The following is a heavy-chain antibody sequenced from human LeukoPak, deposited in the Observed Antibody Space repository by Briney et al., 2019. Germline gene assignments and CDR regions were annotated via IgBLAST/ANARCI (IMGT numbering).Heavy chain of an antibody. V-gene: IGHV4-39*01. Sequence: TSETLSLTCTVSGGSISSSSYYWGWIRQPPGKGLEWIGSICYSGSTYYNPSLKSRVTISVDTSKNQFSLKLSSVTAADTAVYYCARPPIFGVVNAKLGNWFDPWGQGTLVTVSS. D-gene: IGHD3-3*01. CDR2: ICYSGST. CDR3: ARPPIFGVVNAKLGNWFDP. CDR1: GGSISSSSYY. J-gene: IGHJ5*02.